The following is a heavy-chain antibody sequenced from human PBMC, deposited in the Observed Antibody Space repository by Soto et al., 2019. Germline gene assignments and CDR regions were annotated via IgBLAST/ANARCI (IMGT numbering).Heavy chain of an antibody. CDR3: ARIFHYNSGYYYDY. Sequence: GGSLRLSCTSSGFTFSNYHMHWVRQAPGKGLEYVSAITNTGGSTYYADSVKGRFTISRDNSKNTLYLQMGSLRAEDMAVYYCARIFHYNSGYYYDYWGQGALVTVSS. CDR2: ITNTGGST. J-gene: IGHJ4*02. D-gene: IGHD3-22*01. V-gene: IGHV3-64*02. CDR1: GFTFSNYH.